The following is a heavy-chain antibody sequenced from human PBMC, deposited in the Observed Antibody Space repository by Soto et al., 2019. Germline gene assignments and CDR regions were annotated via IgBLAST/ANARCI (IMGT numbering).Heavy chain of an antibody. CDR2: ISYDGNKK. CDR3: ARDWATVTGAFDS. CDR1: GFRFSSCA. D-gene: IGHD4-17*01. J-gene: IGHJ4*02. V-gene: IGHV3-30*04. Sequence: QVQLVESGGGVVQPGRSLRLSCAASGFRFSSCAMHWVRQTPGKGLEWVAVISYDGNKKDYVDSVKGRFTISRDNSNNTVYLQMNSLRAEDTAVYYCARDWATVTGAFDSWGQGNLVTVSS.